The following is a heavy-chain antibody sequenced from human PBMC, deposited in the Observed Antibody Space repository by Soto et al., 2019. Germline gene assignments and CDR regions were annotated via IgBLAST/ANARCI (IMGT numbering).Heavy chain of an antibody. Sequence: QVQLVESGGGVVQPGRSLRLSCAASGFTFSTYGMHWVRQAPGKGLEWVALISYDGGNKYYADSVKGRFTISRDNFKNTLYLQMNSLRAEDTAVYYCAKGDHYTDSSGCDYWGQGTLVTVSS. D-gene: IGHD3-22*01. CDR3: AKGDHYTDSSGCDY. CDR1: GFTFSTYG. CDR2: ISYDGGNK. J-gene: IGHJ4*02. V-gene: IGHV3-30*18.